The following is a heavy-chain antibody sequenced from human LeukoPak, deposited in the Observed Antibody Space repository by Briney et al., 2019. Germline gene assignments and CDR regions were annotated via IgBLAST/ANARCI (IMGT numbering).Heavy chain of an antibody. CDR1: ADSFSSHY. D-gene: IGHD4-17*01. J-gene: IGHJ3*02. V-gene: IGHV4-59*11. Sequence: SETLSLTCAVSADSFSSHYWTWIRQPPGKGLEWIGYISYIGYTNYNPSLKSRVTISIDTPKNQFSLKLSSVTAADTAVYYCARDLVTVTKGFDIWGQGTMVSVSS. CDR2: ISYIGYT. CDR3: ARDLVTVTKGFDI.